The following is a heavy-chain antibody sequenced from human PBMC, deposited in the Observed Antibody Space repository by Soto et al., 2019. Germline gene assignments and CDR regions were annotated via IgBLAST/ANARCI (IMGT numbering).Heavy chain of an antibody. D-gene: IGHD7-27*01. CDR1: GFTFSSYA. CDR3: AKDLVWLTGDLNLL. V-gene: IGHV3-23*01. Sequence: PGGSLRLSCPASGFTFSSYAMSWVRQAPGKGLEWVSAISGSGGSTYYADSVKGRFTISRDNSKNTLYLQMNSLRAEDTAVYYCAKDLVWLTGDLNLLWGQGTLVTVSS. CDR2: ISGSGGST. J-gene: IGHJ4*02.